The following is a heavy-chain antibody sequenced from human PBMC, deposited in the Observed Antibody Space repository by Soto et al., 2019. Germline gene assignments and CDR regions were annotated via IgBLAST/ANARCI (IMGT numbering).Heavy chain of an antibody. J-gene: IGHJ4*02. V-gene: IGHV3-30-3*01. D-gene: IGHD5-12*01. CDR3: AIGGRLRHFDY. Sequence: QVQLVESGGGVVQPGRSLRLSCAASGFIFSSYAIHWVRQAPGKGLEWVALISYDGSNKYYADSVKGRFTISRDNSKNTLYLQMNSLRAEDTAVYYCAIGGRLRHFDYWGQGTLVTVSS. CDR2: ISYDGSNK. CDR1: GFIFSSYA.